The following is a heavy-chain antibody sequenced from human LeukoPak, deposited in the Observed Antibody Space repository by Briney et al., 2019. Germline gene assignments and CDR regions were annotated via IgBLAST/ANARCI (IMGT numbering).Heavy chain of an antibody. Sequence: ASVKVSCKASGYTFTSYYIHWVRQAPGQGLEWMGIINPSGGSTSYAQKFQGRVTMTRDMSTSTVYMELSSLRSEDTAVYYCARGRSNYDFWSGYYYSDYWGQGTLVTVSS. J-gene: IGHJ4*02. V-gene: IGHV1-46*01. D-gene: IGHD3-3*01. CDR3: ARGRSNYDFWSGYYYSDY. CDR2: INPSGGST. CDR1: GYTFTSYY.